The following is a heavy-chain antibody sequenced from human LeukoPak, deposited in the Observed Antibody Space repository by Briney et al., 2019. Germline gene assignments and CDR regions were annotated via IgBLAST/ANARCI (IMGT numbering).Heavy chain of an antibody. J-gene: IGHJ4*02. CDR2: IKSKTDGGTT. D-gene: IGHD3-22*01. V-gene: IGHV3-15*01. CDR3: TTLLYYYDSSGYHDFDY. CDR1: GFTFSNAW. Sequence: TSGGSLRLSCAVSGFTFSNAWMSWVRQAPGKGLGWVGRIKSKTDGGTTDYAAPVKGRFTISRDDSKNTLYLQMNSLKTEDTAVYYCTTLLYYYDSSGYHDFDYWGQGTLVTVSS.